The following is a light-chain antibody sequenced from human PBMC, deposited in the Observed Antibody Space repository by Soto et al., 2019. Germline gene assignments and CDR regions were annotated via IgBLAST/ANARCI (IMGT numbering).Light chain of an antibody. CDR3: GSWDSSLSAYV. CDR1: SSNIGNNY. CDR2: DNN. J-gene: IGLJ1*01. V-gene: IGLV1-51*01. Sequence: QSVLTQPPSVSAAPGQKVTISCSGSSSNIGNNYVSWYQQLPGTAPKLLIYDNNKRPSGIPDRFSGSKSGTSATLGITGFQTGDEADYYCGSWDSSLSAYVFATGTKFTGL.